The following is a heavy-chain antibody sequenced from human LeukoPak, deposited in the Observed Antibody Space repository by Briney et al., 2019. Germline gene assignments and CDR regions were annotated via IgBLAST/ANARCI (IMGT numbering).Heavy chain of an antibody. CDR1: GGSISSGGYY. CDR2: IYHSGST. CDR3: ASKYCGGDCYPYWYFDL. V-gene: IGHV4-30-2*01. Sequence: PSETLSLTCTVSGGSISSGGYYWSWIRQPPGKGLEWIGYIYHSGSTYYNPSLKSRVTISVDRSKNQFSLKLSSVTAADTAVYYCASKYCGGDCYPYWYFDLWGRGTLVTVSS. D-gene: IGHD2-21*01. J-gene: IGHJ2*01.